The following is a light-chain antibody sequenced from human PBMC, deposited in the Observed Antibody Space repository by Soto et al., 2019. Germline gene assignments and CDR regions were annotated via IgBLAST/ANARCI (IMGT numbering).Light chain of an antibody. Sequence: EIVLTQSPATLSLSPGERATLSCGASQTVSNSYLAWYQQKPGLAPRLLIYDASGRAIGIPDRFSGSGSGADFSLTISRLEPEDFAVYYCQQYGTSRWTFGQGTKVEIK. CDR2: DAS. CDR1: QTVSNSY. V-gene: IGKV3D-20*01. J-gene: IGKJ1*01. CDR3: QQYGTSRWT.